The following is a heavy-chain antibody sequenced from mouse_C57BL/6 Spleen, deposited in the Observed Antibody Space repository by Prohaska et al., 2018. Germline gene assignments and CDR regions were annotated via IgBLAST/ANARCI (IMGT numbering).Heavy chain of an antibody. J-gene: IGHJ4*01. V-gene: IGHV1-55*01. D-gene: IGHD1-1*01. CDR2: IYPGSGST. CDR1: GYTFTSYW. Sequence: QVQLQQPGAELVKPGASVKMSCKASGYTFTSYWITWVKQRPGQGLEWIGDIYPGSGSTNYNEKFKSKATLTVDTSSSTAYMQLSSLTSEDSAVYYCARDIREHYYGSSYAMDYWGQGTSVTVSS. CDR3: ARDIREHYYGSSYAMDY.